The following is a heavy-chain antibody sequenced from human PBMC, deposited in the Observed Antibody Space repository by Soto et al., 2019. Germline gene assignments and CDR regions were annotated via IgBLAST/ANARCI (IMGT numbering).Heavy chain of an antibody. Sequence: GGSLRVSCAASGFTFSDYYVTWIRQAPGKGLEWLSYISSTSRHTDYADSVKGRFTISRDNANNSLYLQMNSLRVDDTAVYFCARAASAAGSRYFDYWGQGALVTVSS. CDR2: ISSTSRHT. J-gene: IGHJ4*02. CDR1: GFTFSDYY. D-gene: IGHD6-13*01. V-gene: IGHV3-11*06. CDR3: ARAASAAGSRYFDY.